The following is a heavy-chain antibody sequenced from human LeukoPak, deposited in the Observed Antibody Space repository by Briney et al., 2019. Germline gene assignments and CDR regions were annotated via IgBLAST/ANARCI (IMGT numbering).Heavy chain of an antibody. J-gene: IGHJ4*02. D-gene: IGHD3-10*01. CDR3: ARRRMVRGVIIDFDY. CDR1: GYTFTSYY. Sequence: VSVKVSCKASGYTFTSYYMHWVRQAPGQGLEWMGWMNPNSGNTGYAQKFQGRVTMTRNTSISTAYMELSSLRSEDTAVYYCARRRMVRGVIIDFDYWGQGTLVTVSS. CDR2: MNPNSGNT. V-gene: IGHV1-8*01.